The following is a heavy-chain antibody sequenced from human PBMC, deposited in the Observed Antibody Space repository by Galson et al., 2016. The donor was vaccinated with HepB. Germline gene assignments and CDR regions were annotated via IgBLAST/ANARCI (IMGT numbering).Heavy chain of an antibody. CDR1: GYIFTSYY. V-gene: IGHV1-46*01. CDR3: ARDLDGFDI. CDR2: INPSGGST. Sequence: SVKVSCKASGYIFTSYYMNWVRQAPGQGLEWMGIINPSGGSTSYAQKFQGRVTMTRETSTSTVYMEVSSLRSEDTAVYYCARDLDGFDIWGQGTMVTVSS. J-gene: IGHJ3*02.